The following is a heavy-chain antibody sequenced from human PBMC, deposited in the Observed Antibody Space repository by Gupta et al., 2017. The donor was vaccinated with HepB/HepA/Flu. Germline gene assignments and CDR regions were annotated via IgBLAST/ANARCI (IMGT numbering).Heavy chain of an antibody. CDR3: ARFSSQRYFYDY. CDR2: INPNNGRT. Sequence: QVQLVQSGADVQKPGASVKVSCQASGYTFTGYYIHWVRQAPGQGLEWMGWINPNNGRTKYVEKFQGRVTMTRDMSISTAYMALTRLTSNDTAIYFCARFSSQRYFYDYWGQGTLVTVTS. J-gene: IGHJ4*02. CDR1: GYTFTGYY. D-gene: IGHD2-2*01. V-gene: IGHV1-2*02.